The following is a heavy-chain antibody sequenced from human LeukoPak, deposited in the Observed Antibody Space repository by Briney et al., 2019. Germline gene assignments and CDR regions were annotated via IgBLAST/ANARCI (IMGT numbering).Heavy chain of an antibody. V-gene: IGHV4-59*01. CDR1: GGSISSYY. J-gene: IGHJ4*02. CDR2: IYYSGTT. CDR3: ARGEHIAAAQYAY. D-gene: IGHD6-13*01. Sequence: SETLSLTCTVSGGSISSYYWSWIRQPPGKGLEWIGYIYYSGTTNYNPSLKSRVTISVDTSKNQFSLKLSSVTAADTAVYYCARGEHIAAAQYAYWGPGTLGTVSS.